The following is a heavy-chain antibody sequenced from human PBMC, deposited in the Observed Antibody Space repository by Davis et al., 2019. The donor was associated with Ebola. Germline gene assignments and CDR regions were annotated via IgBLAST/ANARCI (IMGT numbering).Heavy chain of an antibody. Sequence: GESLKIPCTASGFTFGDYAMSWVRQAPGKGLEWVGFIRSKAYGGTTAYAAAVKGRFTISRDDSKSIAYLQMNSLKTEDTAVYYCTRVEWAYYYDSSGYYSEYYFDYGGQGTLVTVSS. J-gene: IGHJ4*02. CDR2: IRSKAYGGTT. CDR3: TRVEWAYYYDSSGYYSEYYFDY. CDR1: GFTFGDYA. V-gene: IGHV3-49*04. D-gene: IGHD3-22*01.